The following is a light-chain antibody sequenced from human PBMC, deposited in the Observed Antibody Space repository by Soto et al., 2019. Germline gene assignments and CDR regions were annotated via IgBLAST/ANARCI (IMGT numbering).Light chain of an antibody. CDR2: DGS. J-gene: IGLJ2*01. CDR1: SSDVGSYNL. Sequence: QSALTQPASVSGSPGQSITISCTGTSSDVGSYNLVSWYQLHPGKAPKLLIYDGSKRPSGVSNRFSGSKSGDSASLPISGLQAEDEADYYCRSYAGSSTPQVVFGGGTKVTVL. V-gene: IGLV2-23*01. CDR3: RSYAGSSTPQVV.